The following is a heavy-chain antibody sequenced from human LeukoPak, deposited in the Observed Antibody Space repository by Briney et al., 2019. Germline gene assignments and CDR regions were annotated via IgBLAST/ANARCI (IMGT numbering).Heavy chain of an antibody. CDR1: GGSISSSSYY. J-gene: IGHJ4*02. V-gene: IGHV4-39*01. CDR2: IYYSGST. D-gene: IGHD3-10*01. CDR3: ARQALYGSGSYLPDY. Sequence: SETLSLTCTVSGGSISSSSYYWGWIRQPPGTGLEWIGSIYYSGSTYYNPSLKSRVTISVDTSKNQFSLKLSSVTAADTAVYYCARQALYGSGSYLPDYWGQGTLVTVSS.